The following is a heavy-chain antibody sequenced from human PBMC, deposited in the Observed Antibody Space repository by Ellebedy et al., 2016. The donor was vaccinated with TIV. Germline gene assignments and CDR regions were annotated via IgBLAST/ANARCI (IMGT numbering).Heavy chain of an antibody. J-gene: IGHJ4*02. CDR3: SRWDGYDEKFQGPFDR. Sequence: AASVKVSCKASGDTFSNHAFNWVRQAPGQELEWMGRMDPKLGTVKYAQKLQGRGTITADKSTSTAYIELSSLRSDDTAVYYGSRWDGYDEKFQGPFDRWGQGTLVTVSS. D-gene: IGHD5-24*01. CDR2: MDPKLGTV. CDR1: GDTFSNHA. V-gene: IGHV1-69*04.